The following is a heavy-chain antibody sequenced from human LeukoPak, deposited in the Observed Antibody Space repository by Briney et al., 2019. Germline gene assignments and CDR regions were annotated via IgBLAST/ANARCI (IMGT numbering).Heavy chain of an antibody. CDR2: INPSGGST. J-gene: IGHJ6*02. CDR3: ARSMVRGVIISLGYYYYGMDV. D-gene: IGHD3-10*01. V-gene: IGHV1-46*01. CDR1: GYTFTSYY. Sequence: ASVKVSCKASGYTFTSYYMHWVRQAPGQGLEWMGIINPSGGSTSYAQKFQGRVTMTTDTSTSTAYMELRSLRSDDTAVYYCARSMVRGVIISLGYYYYGMDVWGQGTTVTVSS.